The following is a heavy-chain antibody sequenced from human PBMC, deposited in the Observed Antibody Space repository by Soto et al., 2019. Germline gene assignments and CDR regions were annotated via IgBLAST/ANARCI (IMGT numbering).Heavy chain of an antibody. CDR3: ATAGLTGTV. J-gene: IGHJ6*02. CDR1: GFTFSSYE. CDR2: ISVSGTMR. V-gene: IGHV3-48*03. D-gene: IGHD1-1*01. Sequence: QLVESGGGSVQPGRSLRLSCAPSGFTFSSYEMNWVRQAPGKGLEWDSYISVSGTMRFYADAVKGRFTISRDNTKKILYRQMKSLRAEDTALYYGATAGLTGTVWGQGNTVTVSS.